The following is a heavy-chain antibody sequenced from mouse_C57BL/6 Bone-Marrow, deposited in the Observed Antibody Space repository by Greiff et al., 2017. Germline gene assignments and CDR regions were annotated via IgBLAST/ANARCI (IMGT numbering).Heavy chain of an antibody. CDR3: AILEGDGSSEDSYFHF. D-gene: IGHD1-1*01. CDR1: GYTFTSYD. Sequence: QVQLKESGPELVKPGASVKLSCKASGYTFTSYDINWVKQRPGQGLEWIGWIYPRDGSTKYNEKFKGKATLTVDTSSSTAYMELHSLTSEDSAVYFCAILEGDGSSEDSYFHFGGRGTTVTVSS. J-gene: IGHJ1*03. CDR2: IYPRDGST. V-gene: IGHV1-85*01.